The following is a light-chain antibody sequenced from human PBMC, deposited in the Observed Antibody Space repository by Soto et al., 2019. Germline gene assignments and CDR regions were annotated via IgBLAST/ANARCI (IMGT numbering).Light chain of an antibody. CDR2: GAS. Sequence: EILMTQSPATRSVAPGERATLSCRASQSVSSNLAWFQQKPGQAPRLLIYGASTRATGIPARFSGSGSGTDFTLTISSLQSEYFAVYYCQQYNNWPPYTFGQGTKVDIK. CDR3: QQYNNWPPYT. J-gene: IGKJ2*01. V-gene: IGKV3D-15*01. CDR1: QSVSSN.